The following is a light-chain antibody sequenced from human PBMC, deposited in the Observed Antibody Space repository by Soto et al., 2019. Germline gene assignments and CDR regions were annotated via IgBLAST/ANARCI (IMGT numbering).Light chain of an antibody. J-gene: IGKJ4*01. CDR3: QQSYSNQLT. Sequence: DIQMTQSPSAMSASVGYRVTITCRASHGISNYLAWFQQKPVKVPKRLIYAASSLQRAGPSXXSRSGSGTEFTLTIRSMKPEDFATYYCQQSYSNQLTFGGGTKVDIK. V-gene: IGKV1-17*03. CDR2: AAS. CDR1: HGISNY.